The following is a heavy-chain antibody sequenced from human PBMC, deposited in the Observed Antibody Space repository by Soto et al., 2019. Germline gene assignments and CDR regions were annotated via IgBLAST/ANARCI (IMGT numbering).Heavy chain of an antibody. J-gene: IGHJ6*02. V-gene: IGHV4-4*08. Sequence: QVQLQQSGPGLVKPSETLSLTCTVSSGPSSSHNWGWIRQSPGRGLEWIGYVYNTGGTSYNPSLTSRVTISADTSANHSSLTLSSVTAADTAIYYCVREGIGNLHGLVDVWGPGTTVSVSS. CDR1: SGPSSSHN. CDR2: VYNTGGT. CDR3: VREGIGNLHGLVDV. D-gene: IGHD1-1*01.